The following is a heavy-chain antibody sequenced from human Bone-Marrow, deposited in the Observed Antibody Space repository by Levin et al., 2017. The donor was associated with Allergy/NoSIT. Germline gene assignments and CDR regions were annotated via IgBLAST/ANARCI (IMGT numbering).Heavy chain of an antibody. D-gene: IGHD3-16*02. CDR3: AREYSYRYNYFDY. J-gene: IGHJ4*02. Sequence: GESLKISCKASGYSFTNFAINWVRQAPGQGLEYMGWIDTNTGRPTYAQGFTGRFVFSLDISVSSAYLEISSLQAEDTAVYYCAREYSYRYNYFDYWGQGTLVTASS. CDR2: IDTNTGRP. CDR1: GYSFTNFA. V-gene: IGHV7-4-1*02.